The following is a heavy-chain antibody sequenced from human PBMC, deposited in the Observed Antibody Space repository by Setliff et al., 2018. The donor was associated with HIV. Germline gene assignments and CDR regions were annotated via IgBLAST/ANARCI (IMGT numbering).Heavy chain of an antibody. V-gene: IGHV4-4*09. J-gene: IGHJ5*02. CDR3: ARRSDWFDP. Sequence: SETLSLTCTVSGGSISISDWSWIRQPPGKGLEWIGCIYTSGNTNYDPSLKSRVTISVDTSKNQFSLKLASVTAADTAVYFWARRSDWFDPWGQGTLVTVSS. CDR1: GGSISISD. CDR2: IYTSGNT.